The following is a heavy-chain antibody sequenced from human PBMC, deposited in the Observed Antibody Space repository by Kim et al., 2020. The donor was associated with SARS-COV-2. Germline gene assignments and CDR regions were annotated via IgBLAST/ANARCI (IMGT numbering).Heavy chain of an antibody. J-gene: IGHJ4*02. CDR2: IYYTGST. D-gene: IGHD3-10*01. Sequence: SETLSLTCTVSGGSVSSGDYYWSWLRQPPGKGLEWISYIYYTGSTNYNPSLKSRVTVSADTSKNLFSLKLSSVTAADTAVYYCARTSFYGSGSDWYFGYWGEGRLGTVSS. CDR3: ARTSFYGSGSDWYFGY. V-gene: IGHV4-61*08. CDR1: GGSVSSGDYY.